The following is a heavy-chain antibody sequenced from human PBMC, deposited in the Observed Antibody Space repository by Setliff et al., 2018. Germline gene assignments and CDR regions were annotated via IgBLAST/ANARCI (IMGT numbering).Heavy chain of an antibody. Sequence: SETLSLTCTVSGASISSGQNYWSWSRQPAGKGLEWIGHVFATGNTEYNPSLESRVTFSVDTSKNQFSLKLTSVTVADSAVYYCARDRSDGLDSFDYWGQGAQVTVSS. CDR2: VFATGNT. D-gene: IGHD6-6*01. V-gene: IGHV4-61*09. J-gene: IGHJ4*02. CDR3: ARDRSDGLDSFDY. CDR1: GASISSGQNY.